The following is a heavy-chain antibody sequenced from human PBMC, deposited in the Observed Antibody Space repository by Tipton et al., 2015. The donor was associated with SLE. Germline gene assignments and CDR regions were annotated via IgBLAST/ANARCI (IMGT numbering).Heavy chain of an antibody. V-gene: IGHV4-31*03. Sequence: TLSLTCTVSGGSISSGGYYWSWIRQHPGKGLEWIGYIYCSGSTYYNPSFKSRVTISVDTSKNQFSLKLSSVTAADTAVYYCARRMVFGGDYFDYWGQGTLVTVSS. J-gene: IGHJ4*02. CDR1: GGSISSGGYY. CDR3: ARRMVFGGDYFDY. D-gene: IGHD3-10*02. CDR2: IYCSGST.